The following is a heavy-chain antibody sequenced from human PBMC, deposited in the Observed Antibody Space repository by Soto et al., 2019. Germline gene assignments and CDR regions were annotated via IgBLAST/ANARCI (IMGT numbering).Heavy chain of an antibody. CDR3: AVPDYYDSSGYYPY. Sequence: ASVKVSCKASGYTFTGYYMHWVRQAPGQGLEWMGWINPNSGGTNYAQKFQGRVTMTRDTSISTAYMELSRLRSDDTAVYYCAVPDYYDSSGYYPYWGQGTMVTVSS. V-gene: IGHV1-2*02. D-gene: IGHD3-22*01. J-gene: IGHJ4*02. CDR2: INPNSGGT. CDR1: GYTFTGYY.